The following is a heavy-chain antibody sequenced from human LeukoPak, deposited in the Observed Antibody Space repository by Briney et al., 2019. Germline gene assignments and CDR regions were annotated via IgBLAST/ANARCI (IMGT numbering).Heavy chain of an antibody. Sequence: ASVKVSCKASGYTLTGYYMHWVRQAPGQGLEWMGWINPNSGGTNYAQKFQGRVTMIRDTSISTAYMELSRLRSEDTAVYYCARESTITTFDYWGQGTLVTVSS. D-gene: IGHD1-14*01. CDR1: GYTLTGYY. CDR3: ARESTITTFDY. CDR2: INPNSGGT. V-gene: IGHV1-2*02. J-gene: IGHJ4*02.